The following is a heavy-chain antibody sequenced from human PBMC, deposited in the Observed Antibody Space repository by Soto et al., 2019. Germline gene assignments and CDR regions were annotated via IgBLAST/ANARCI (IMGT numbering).Heavy chain of an antibody. D-gene: IGHD5-12*01. CDR1: GFTFTSSA. V-gene: IGHV1-58*02. J-gene: IGHJ5*02. CDR3: AAEKHDGYSGYPNWFDP. Sequence: QMQLVQSGPEVKKPGTSVKVSCKASGFTFTSSAMQWVRQARGQRLEWIGWIVVGSGNTNYAQKFQERVTLTRDMSTSTAYMELSSLRSEDTAVYYCAAEKHDGYSGYPNWFDPWGQGTLVTVSS. CDR2: IVVGSGNT.